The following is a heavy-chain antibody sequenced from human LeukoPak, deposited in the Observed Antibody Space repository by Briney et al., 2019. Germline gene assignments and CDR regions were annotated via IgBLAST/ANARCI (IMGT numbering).Heavy chain of an antibody. CDR2: ISSSSSYI. CDR1: GFTFSSYS. Sequence: GGSLRLSYAAYGFTFSSYSMNWVRQAPGKGLEWVASISSSSSYIYYADSVKGRFTISRDDAKNSLYLQMNSLRAEDTAVYYCARDRIAAAGTPDYWGQGTLVTVSS. CDR3: ARDRIAAAGTPDY. D-gene: IGHD6-13*01. V-gene: IGHV3-21*01. J-gene: IGHJ4*02.